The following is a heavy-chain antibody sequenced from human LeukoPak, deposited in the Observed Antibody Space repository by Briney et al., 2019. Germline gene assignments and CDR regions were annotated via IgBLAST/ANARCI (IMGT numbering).Heavy chain of an antibody. CDR1: EFTFGHFW. D-gene: IGHD3-10*01. CDR3: ARDRYYGSENYYSYFFDY. V-gene: IGHV3-7*01. Sequence: GGSLRLSCVASEFTFGHFWMSWVRQAPGKGLEWVANIKQDGSEKYYVDSLKGRFTISRDNAKNSLYLQMNSLRAEDTAVYYCARDRYYGSENYYSYFFDYWGQGTLVTVSS. CDR2: IKQDGSEK. J-gene: IGHJ4*02.